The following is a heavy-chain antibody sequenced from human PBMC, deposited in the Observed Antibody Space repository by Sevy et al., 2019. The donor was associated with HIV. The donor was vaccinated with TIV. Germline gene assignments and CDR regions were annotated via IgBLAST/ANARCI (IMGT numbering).Heavy chain of an antibody. CDR2: ISSGSSYI. CDR3: ARDRGVGTSSYGMDV. V-gene: IGHV3-21*01. J-gene: IGHJ6*02. D-gene: IGHD1-26*01. Sequence: GGSLRLSCAASGFTFSSYSLSSYSMNWVRQAPGKGLEWVSSISSGSSYIVYADSGKGRFTISRDNAMNSLYLQMNSLGAEDTAVYYCARDRGVGTSSYGMDVWGQGTTVTVSS. CDR1: GFTFSSYSLSSYS.